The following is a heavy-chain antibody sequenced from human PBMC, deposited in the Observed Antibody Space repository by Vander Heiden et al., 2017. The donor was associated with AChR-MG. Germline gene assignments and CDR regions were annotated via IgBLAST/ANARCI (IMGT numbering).Heavy chain of an antibody. V-gene: IGHV3-23*01. CDR2: ISGSGGST. Sequence: EMQLLESGGGLVKPGGSLRVSCAASGFPFSSYAMTWVRQAPGKGLEWVSGISGSGGSTYYADSVKGRFTISRDNSKNTLYLQMNSLRAEDTAIYYCVRARGCSSSSCYNDYWGQGTLVTVSS. J-gene: IGHJ4*02. CDR1: GFPFSSYA. D-gene: IGHD2-2*02. CDR3: VRARGCSSSSCYNDY.